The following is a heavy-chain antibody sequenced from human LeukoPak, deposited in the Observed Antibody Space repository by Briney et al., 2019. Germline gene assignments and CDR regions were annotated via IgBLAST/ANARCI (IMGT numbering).Heavy chain of an antibody. CDR3: ANRGTILGVGVFDY. D-gene: IGHD3-3*01. V-gene: IGHV3-23*01. CDR2: ISGNGGST. Sequence: GGSLRLSCAASGFTFSRYVMNWVRQASGKGPEWVSGISGNGGSTHYADSVKGRFTISRDNSKNTLYLQMNSLRVEDTAVDYCANRGTILGVGVFDYWGHGTPVTVPS. J-gene: IGHJ4*01. CDR1: GFTFSRYV.